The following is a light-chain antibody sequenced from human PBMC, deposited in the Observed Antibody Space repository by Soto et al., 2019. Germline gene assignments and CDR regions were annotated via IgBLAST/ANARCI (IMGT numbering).Light chain of an antibody. CDR2: EGS. V-gene: IGLV2-23*01. J-gene: IGLJ2*01. CDR1: SSDVGTYNL. CDR3: CSFAVGSTLV. Sequence: QSALTQPASVSGSPGQSITISCTGTSSDVGTYNLVSWHQHHPGKAPKPIIYEGSKRPSGVSNRFSGSKSGNTASLTISGLQAEDEADYHCCSFAVGSTLVFGGGTKVTVL.